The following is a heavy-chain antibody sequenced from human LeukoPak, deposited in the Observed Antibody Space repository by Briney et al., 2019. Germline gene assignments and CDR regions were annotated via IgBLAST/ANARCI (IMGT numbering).Heavy chain of an antibody. CDR1: GFIFSDYY. CDR3: ARVLVKGSGYYWYYFDS. J-gene: IGHJ4*02. V-gene: IGHV3-11*01. Sequence: PGGSLRLSCEASGFIFSDYYMAWIRQAPGKGLEWISHIINSDSTIYYANSVKGRFTISRDNGRKSVYLQLNSLRVDDTAVYYCARVLVKGSGYYWYYFDSWGQGTLVTVSS. CDR2: IINSDSTI. D-gene: IGHD3-3*01.